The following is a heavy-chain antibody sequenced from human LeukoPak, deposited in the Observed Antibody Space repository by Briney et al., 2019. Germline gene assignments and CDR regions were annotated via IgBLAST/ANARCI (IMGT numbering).Heavy chain of an antibody. CDR1: GFTFSSYG. CDR3: AKDLNDYGDYVRGVDY. CDR2: ISYDGSNK. Sequence: GGSLRLSCAASGFTFSSYGMHWVRQAPGKGLEWVAVISYDGSNKYYADSVKGRFTISRDNSKNTLYLQMNSLRAEDTAVYYCAKDLNDYGDYVRGVDYWGQGTLVTVSS. D-gene: IGHD4-17*01. V-gene: IGHV3-30*18. J-gene: IGHJ4*02.